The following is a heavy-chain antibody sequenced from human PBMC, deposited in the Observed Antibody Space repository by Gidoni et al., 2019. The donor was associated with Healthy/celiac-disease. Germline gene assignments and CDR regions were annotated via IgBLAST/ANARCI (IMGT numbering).Heavy chain of an antibody. CDR2: IDWDDDK. CDR3: ARIRREYYYDSSGYYFGGFDY. CDR1: GFSLSTSGMC. D-gene: IGHD3-22*01. V-gene: IGHV2-70*15. J-gene: IGHJ4*02. Sequence: QVTLRESGPALVKPTQTLTLTCTFSGFSLSTSGMCVRWIRQPPGKALEWLARIDWDDDKYYSTSLKTRLTISKDTSKNQVVLTMTNMDPVDTATYYCARIRREYYYDSSGYYFGGFDYWGQGTLVTVSS.